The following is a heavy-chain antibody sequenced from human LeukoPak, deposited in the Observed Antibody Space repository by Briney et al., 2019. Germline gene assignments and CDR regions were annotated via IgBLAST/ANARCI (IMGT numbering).Heavy chain of an antibody. CDR1: GFTVSSNH. Sequence: PGGSLRLSCAAPGFTVSSNHMTSVTQAPAKGLEWVSVIYSGGDTSYADSVKGRFTSSRDTSRNILYLQMNSLRAEDTAVYYCARGSSTVSAGFYWGQGTLVTVSS. CDR3: ARGSSTVSAGFY. V-gene: IGHV3-53*01. J-gene: IGHJ4*02. D-gene: IGHD6-19*01. CDR2: IYSGGDT.